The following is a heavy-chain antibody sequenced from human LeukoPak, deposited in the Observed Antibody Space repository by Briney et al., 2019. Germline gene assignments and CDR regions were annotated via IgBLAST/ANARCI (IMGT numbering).Heavy chain of an antibody. CDR1: GFIFSDYY. Sequence: PGGSLRLSCAASGFIFSDYYMTWIRQAPGKGLEWLSYISGSGSDTNCADSVKGRFTTSRDNAKNSLYLQMNSLRAEDTAVYYCARVGSIAAAGTPDYWGQGTLVTVSS. CDR2: ISGSGSDT. J-gene: IGHJ4*02. D-gene: IGHD6-13*01. V-gene: IGHV3-11*06. CDR3: ARVGSIAAAGTPDY.